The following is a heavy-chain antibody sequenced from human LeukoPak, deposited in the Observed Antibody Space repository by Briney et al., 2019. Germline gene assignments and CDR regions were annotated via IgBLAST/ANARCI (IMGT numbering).Heavy chain of an antibody. J-gene: IGHJ6*03. CDR2: IIPIFGTA. V-gene: IGHV1-69*06. Sequence: SVKVSCKASGGTFSSYAISWVRQAPGQGLEWMGGIIPIFGTANYAQKFQGRVTITADKSTSTAYMELSSLRSEDTAVYYCASVYYDFWSGYYRTDYYYYYMDVWGKGTTVTVSS. CDR3: ASVYYDFWSGYYRTDYYYYYMDV. D-gene: IGHD3-3*01. CDR1: GGTFSSYA.